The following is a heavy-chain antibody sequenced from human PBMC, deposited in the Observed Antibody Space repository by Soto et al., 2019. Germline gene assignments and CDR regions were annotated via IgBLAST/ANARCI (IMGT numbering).Heavy chain of an antibody. D-gene: IGHD6-6*01. CDR1: GGTFSSYA. Sequence: ASVKVSCKASGGTFSSYAISCVRQAPGQGLEWMGGIIPIFGTANYAQKFQGRVTITADESTSTAYMELSSLRSEDTAVYYCAREVGTSIAVNHNYYYGMDVWGQGTTVTVSS. CDR2: IIPIFGTA. CDR3: AREVGTSIAVNHNYYYGMDV. J-gene: IGHJ6*02. V-gene: IGHV1-69*13.